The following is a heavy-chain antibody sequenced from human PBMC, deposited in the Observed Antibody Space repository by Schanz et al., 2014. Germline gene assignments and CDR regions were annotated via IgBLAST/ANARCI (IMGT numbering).Heavy chain of an antibody. J-gene: IGHJ6*02. Sequence: VQLVESGGGVVQPGGSLRLSCAGSGFSFSDYGMHWVRQAPGRGLEWVAVISYHGSERYYADSVKGRFTISRDNSKNTLYLQMNSLRTEDTAVYFCAKDDTQVNGMDVWGQGTTVTVSS. CDR1: GFSFSDYG. V-gene: IGHV3-30*18. CDR2: ISYHGSER. CDR3: AKDDTQVNGMDV.